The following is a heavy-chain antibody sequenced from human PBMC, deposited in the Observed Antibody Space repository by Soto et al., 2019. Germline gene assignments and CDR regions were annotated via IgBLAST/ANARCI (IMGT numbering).Heavy chain of an antibody. CDR1: GGSVSSGRYY. CDR3: ATLPTSPAPNRDTFDV. J-gene: IGHJ3*01. V-gene: IGHV4-31*03. D-gene: IGHD2-15*01. CDR2: IHHSGTT. Sequence: QVQLQESGPGLRKPSETLSLTCSVSGGSVSSGRYYWSWVRQHPGKGLEWIGYIHHSGTTDYIPSLNSRALISMARLQNRFSLTLGSVTAADTAVYYCATLPTSPAPNRDTFDVWGQGTVVTVSS.